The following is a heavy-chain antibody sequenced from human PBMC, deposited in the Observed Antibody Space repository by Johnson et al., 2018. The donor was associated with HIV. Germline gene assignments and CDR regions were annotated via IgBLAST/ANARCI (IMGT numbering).Heavy chain of an antibody. CDR2: IRYDGSNK. V-gene: IGHV3-30*02. Sequence: QVQLVESGGGVVQPGRSLRLSCAASGFTFSSYGMHWVRQAPGQGLEWVAFIRYDGSNKYDADSVKGRFTISRDTLKNTLYLQMNSLRAEDTAVYYSGKDRAVAGKGHDAFDIWGQGTMVTVSS. CDR1: GFTFSSYG. CDR3: GKDRAVAGKGHDAFDI. J-gene: IGHJ3*02. D-gene: IGHD6-19*01.